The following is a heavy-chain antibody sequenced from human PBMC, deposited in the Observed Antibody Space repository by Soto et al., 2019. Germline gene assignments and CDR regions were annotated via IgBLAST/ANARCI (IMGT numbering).Heavy chain of an antibody. V-gene: IGHV4-31*03. D-gene: IGHD3-3*02. CDR1: GASVTSGGYY. Sequence: QVLLQESGPGLVKPSQTLSLTCRVSGASVTSGGYYWTWLRQYSGGGLEFIGYISHSGITYYNPSLQSRPTLSVDTSKNIFSLDLRFVTVADTAVYFCAAAWSSILLFQSWGQGTLVTFSP. J-gene: IGHJ5*02. CDR2: ISHSGIT. CDR3: AAAWSSILLFQS.